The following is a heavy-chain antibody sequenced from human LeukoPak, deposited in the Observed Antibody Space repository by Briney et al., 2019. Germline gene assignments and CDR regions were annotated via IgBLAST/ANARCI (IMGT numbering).Heavy chain of an antibody. CDR2: IYPDDSDT. CDR1: GYSFTTYW. V-gene: IGHV5-51*01. D-gene: IGHD6-19*01. CDR3: ARAGYSSGWYIPFDF. Sequence: KGGESLKISCKGSGYSFTTYWIAWVRQMPGKGLEWMGIIYPDDSDTTYSPSFQGQVTISADKSISTAYLQWSSLKASDTAMYYCARAGYSSGWYIPFDFWGQGTLVTVSS. J-gene: IGHJ4*02.